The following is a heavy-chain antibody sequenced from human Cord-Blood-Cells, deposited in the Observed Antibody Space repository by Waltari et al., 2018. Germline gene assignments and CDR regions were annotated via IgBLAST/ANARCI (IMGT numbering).Heavy chain of an antibody. CDR3: ARVERGYCSGGSCYYWYFDL. CDR2: LYYSGST. Sequence: QVQLQESGPGLVKPSETLSLTCTASGGAISSSYCSWIWPPRGTRLEWIGYLYYSGSTNYNPSLKSRVTIAVDTSKNQFSLKLSSVTAADTAVYYCARVERGYCSGGSCYYWYFDLWGRGTLVTVSS. V-gene: IGHV4-59*01. J-gene: IGHJ2*01. D-gene: IGHD2-15*01. CDR1: GGAISSSY.